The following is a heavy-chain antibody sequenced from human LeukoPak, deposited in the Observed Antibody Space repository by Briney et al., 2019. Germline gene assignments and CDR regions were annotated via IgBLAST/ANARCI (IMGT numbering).Heavy chain of an antibody. J-gene: IGHJ3*02. CDR2: IYYSGST. D-gene: IGHD3-10*01. CDR3: ARHDYYGGAFDI. V-gene: IGHV4-59*08. CDR1: GGSISSYY. Sequence: SETLSLTCTVSGGSISSYYWSWIRQPPGKGLEWIGYIYYSGSTNYNPSLKSRVTISVDTSKNQFSLKLSSVTAADTAVYYCARHDYYGGAFDIWGQGTMVTVSS.